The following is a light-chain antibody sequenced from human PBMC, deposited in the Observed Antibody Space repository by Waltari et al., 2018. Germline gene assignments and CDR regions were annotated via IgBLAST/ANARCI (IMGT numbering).Light chain of an antibody. Sequence: QSALTQPASVSGSPGQSITISCTGTSSDVGSYNLVPWYQQRHGKAPKLMIYEVNKRPSGVSNRFSGSKSGNTASLTISGLRAEDEADYYCCSFAGTTTYYVFGTGTQVTVL. V-gene: IGLV2-23*02. J-gene: IGLJ1*01. CDR3: CSFAGTTTYYV. CDR1: SSDVGSYNL. CDR2: EVN.